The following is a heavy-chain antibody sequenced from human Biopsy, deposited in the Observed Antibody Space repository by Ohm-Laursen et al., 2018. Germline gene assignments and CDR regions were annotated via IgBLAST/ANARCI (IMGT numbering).Heavy chain of an antibody. CDR1: GDSVSSGSFY. CDR2: IYDRGSTA. CDR3: ARGMRSSGWPYFDS. V-gene: IGHV4-61*01. D-gene: IGHD6-19*01. J-gene: IGHJ4*02. Sequence: SDTLSLTCTVSGDSVSSGSFYWTWIRQPPGQGLEYIGYIYDRGSTANYNPSLESRVTMSVDMPKNQISLKLSSVTAADTAIYYCARGMRSSGWPYFDSWGQGTLATVSS.